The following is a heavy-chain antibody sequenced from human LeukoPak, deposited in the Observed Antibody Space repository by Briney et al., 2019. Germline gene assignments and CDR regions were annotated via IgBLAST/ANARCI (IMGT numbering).Heavy chain of an antibody. Sequence: PSDLRSLTHAVSGGSVSSYCWNWVRQLPGAGMEWIAEINFTGNTETGTTSYSPSLKSRVTISADTSTNQLSLHLRSATVADTGVYFCARGFSGFWEFDFWGQGTLVTVAS. J-gene: IGHJ4*02. D-gene: IGHD3-3*01. V-gene: IGHV4-34*01. CDR3: ARGFSGFWEFDF. CDR1: GGSVSSYC. CDR2: INFTGNTETGTT.